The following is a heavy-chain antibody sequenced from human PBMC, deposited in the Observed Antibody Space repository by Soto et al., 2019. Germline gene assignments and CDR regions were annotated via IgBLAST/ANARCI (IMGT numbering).Heavy chain of an antibody. CDR2: ISTYNGNT. J-gene: IGHJ5*02. V-gene: IGHV1-18*01. Sequence: QVQLMQSGTEVKKPGASVKVSCKASSETFASDAITWVRQAPGQGLEWMGWISTYNGNTKYAQNVKGRVTMTTDTSTSTAYMEVRSLKSDDTAVYYCARVTRGSCDWFNHWGQGTLVTVSS. D-gene: IGHD1-1*01. CDR1: SETFASDA. CDR3: ARVTRGSCDWFNH.